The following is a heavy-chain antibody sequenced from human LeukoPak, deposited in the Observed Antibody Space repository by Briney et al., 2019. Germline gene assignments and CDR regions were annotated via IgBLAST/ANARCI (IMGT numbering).Heavy chain of an antibody. J-gene: IGHJ1*01. CDR1: GYTFTTYS. Sequence: GASVKVSCKASGYTFTTYSLAWVRQAPGQSLEGMGWISVNNGGTNYAQSFQDRVTLTRDTSTNTAYLELRSLRSDDTAILYCAPATQPRGYFLHWGQGTLVTVSS. V-gene: IGHV1-18*01. CDR2: ISVNNGGT. D-gene: IGHD2-2*01. CDR3: APATQPRGYFLH.